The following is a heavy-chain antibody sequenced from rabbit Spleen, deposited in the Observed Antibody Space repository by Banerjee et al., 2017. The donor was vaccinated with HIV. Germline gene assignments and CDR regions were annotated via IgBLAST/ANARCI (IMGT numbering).Heavy chain of an antibody. J-gene: IGHJ4*01. CDR1: GFSFSDRDV. V-gene: IGHV1S45*01. CDR2: IDAGSSGFT. Sequence: QEQLEESGGGLVKPEGSLTLTCKASGFSFSDRDVMCWVRQAPGKGLEWIACIDAGSSGFTYFASWAKGRFTCSKTSSTTATLQMTRLTVADTATYFCARDLPGVIGWNFNLWGQGTLVTVS. CDR3: ARDLPGVIGWNFNL. D-gene: IGHD1-1*01.